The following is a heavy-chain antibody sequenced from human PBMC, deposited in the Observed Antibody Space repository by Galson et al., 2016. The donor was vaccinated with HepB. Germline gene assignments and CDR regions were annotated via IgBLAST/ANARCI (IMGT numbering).Heavy chain of an antibody. CDR2: ISGYSGTT. V-gene: IGHV1-18*04. CDR3: ARVRHKYYFYYMVV. CDR1: GYSFSSYG. J-gene: IGHJ6*03. Sequence: SVKVSCKASGYSFSSYGITWVRQAPGQGLEWMGSISGYSGTTDYAQELQGRVSMTRDTSTSTAYMELRSLTSDDTAVYYCARVRHKYYFYYMVVWGKGTTVTVSS. D-gene: IGHD3-16*01.